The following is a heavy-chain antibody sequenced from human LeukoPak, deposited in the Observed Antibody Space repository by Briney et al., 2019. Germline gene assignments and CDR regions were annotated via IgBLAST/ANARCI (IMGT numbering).Heavy chain of an antibody. D-gene: IGHD3-22*01. V-gene: IGHV1-18*01. CDR1: GYTFTSYG. CDR2: ISAYNGNT. J-gene: IGHJ4*02. CDR3: AGDWYYYYDSSGLDY. Sequence: ASVKVSCKASGYTFTSYGISWVRQAPGQGLEWMGWISAYNGNTNYAQKLQGRVTMTTDTSTSTAYMELRSLRSDDTAVYYCAGDWYYYYDSSGLDYWGQGTLVTVSS.